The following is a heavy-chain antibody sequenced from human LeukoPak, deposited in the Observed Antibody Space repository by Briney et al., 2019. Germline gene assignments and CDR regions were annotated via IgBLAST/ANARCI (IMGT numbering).Heavy chain of an antibody. CDR1: GFTFSSYW. J-gene: IGHJ3*02. CDR2: IKQDGSEK. D-gene: IGHD3-22*01. V-gene: IGHV3-7*01. CDR3: ARRATYYYDSSGYPAIGFDI. Sequence: GGCLRLSCAASGFTFSSYWMSWVRQAPGKGLEWAANIKQDGSEKYYVDSVKGRFTISRDNAKNSLYLQMDSLRAEDTAVYYCARRATYYYDSSGYPAIGFDIWGQGTMVTVSS.